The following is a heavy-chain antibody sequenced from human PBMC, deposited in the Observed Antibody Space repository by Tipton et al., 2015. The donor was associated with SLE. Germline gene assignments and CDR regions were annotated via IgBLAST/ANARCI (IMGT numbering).Heavy chain of an antibody. CDR2: IYYSGST. V-gene: IGHV4-39*01. CDR3: ADGGGKYYYFDN. CDR1: GGSISSSPYY. J-gene: IGHJ4*02. Sequence: LRLSCTVSGGSISSSPYYWGWIRQPPGKGLEWIGSIYYSGSTYYNPSLKSRVTISGDTSKNQFSLKLSSVTAADTAVYYCADGGGKYYYFDNWGQGTLVTVSS. D-gene: IGHD1-26*01.